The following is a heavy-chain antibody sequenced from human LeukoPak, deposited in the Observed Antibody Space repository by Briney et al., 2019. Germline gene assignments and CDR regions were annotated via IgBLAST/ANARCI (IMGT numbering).Heavy chain of an antibody. J-gene: IGHJ4*02. CDR1: GYTFTSNY. V-gene: IGHV1-46*01. CDR2: INPSGGRT. CDR3: ARDPKDDSSGYYYFDY. Sequence: ASVKVSCKASGYTFTSNYMHWVRLAPGQGLEWMGVINPSGGRTSYAQKFQGRVTMTRDTSTSTVYMELSSLRSEDTAVYYCARDPKDDSSGYYYFDYWGQGTLVTVSS. D-gene: IGHD3-22*01.